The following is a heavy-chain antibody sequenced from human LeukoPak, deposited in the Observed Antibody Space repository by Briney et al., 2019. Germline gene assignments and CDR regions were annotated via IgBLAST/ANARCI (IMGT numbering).Heavy chain of an antibody. CDR2: ISYDGSNK. CDR3: AKDSLSVVVAAYFDY. D-gene: IGHD2-15*01. V-gene: IGHV3-30*18. Sequence: GGSLRLSCAASGFTFSGYTMNWVRQAPGKGLEWVAVISYDGSNKYYADSVKGRFTISRDNSKNTLYLQMNSLRAEDTAVYYCAKDSLSVVVAAYFDYWGQGTLVTVSS. J-gene: IGHJ4*02. CDR1: GFTFSGYT.